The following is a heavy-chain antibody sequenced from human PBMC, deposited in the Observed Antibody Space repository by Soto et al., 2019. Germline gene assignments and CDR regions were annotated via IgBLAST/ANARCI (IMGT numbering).Heavy chain of an antibody. J-gene: IGHJ4*02. V-gene: IGHV3-23*01. Sequence: PGESLKISCAASGFTFSSYAMSWVRQAPGKGLEWVSAISGSGGSTYYADSVKGRFTISRDNSKNTLYLQMNSLRAEDTAVYYCAKAPYYYDSSGYYFGGQGTLVTVSS. D-gene: IGHD3-22*01. CDR1: GFTFSSYA. CDR3: AKAPYYYDSSGYYF. CDR2: ISGSGGST.